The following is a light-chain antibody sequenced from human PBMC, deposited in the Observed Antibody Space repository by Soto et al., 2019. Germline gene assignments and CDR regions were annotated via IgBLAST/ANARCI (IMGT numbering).Light chain of an antibody. CDR2: DVT. Sequence: QSALTQPASVSGSPGQSITISCTGTSSDVGAYNFVSWYQQHPGKAPKVMIYDVTNRPSGVSDRFSGSKSGNTASLTISGLQAEDEADYCCGSYTSSSSRVFGTGTKLTVL. CDR3: GSYTSSSSRV. CDR1: SSDVGAYNF. J-gene: IGLJ1*01. V-gene: IGLV2-14*01.